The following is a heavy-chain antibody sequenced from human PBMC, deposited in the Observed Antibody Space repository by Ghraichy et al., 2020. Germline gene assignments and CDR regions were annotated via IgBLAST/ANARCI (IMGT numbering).Heavy chain of an antibody. Sequence: SETLSLTCTVSGGSISSGDYYWSWIRQPPGKGLEWIGHIYYSGTTYYNPSLKSRVTISVDTSKNQFSLKLTSVTAADTAVYYCARDRVESSSSRYDRTFDSWGRGTLVTVSS. CDR2: IYYSGTT. V-gene: IGHV4-30-4*01. CDR3: ARDRVESSSSRYDRTFDS. D-gene: IGHD5-12*01. CDR1: GGSISSGDYY. J-gene: IGHJ4*02.